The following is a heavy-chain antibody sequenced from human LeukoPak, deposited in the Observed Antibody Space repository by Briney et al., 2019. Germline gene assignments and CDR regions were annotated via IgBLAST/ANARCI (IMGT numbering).Heavy chain of an antibody. V-gene: IGHV3-21*01. D-gene: IGHD3-10*02. CDR1: GFPFSSYS. J-gene: IGHJ6*04. CDR2: ISSSSSYI. CDR3: AEFGITMIGGV. Sequence: GGSLRLSCAASGFPFSSYSMNWVRQAPGKGLEWVSSISSSSSYIYYADSVKGLFNIPRDNAKKSLYLQMNSLRAEDTAVYYCAEFGITMIGGVWGKGTTVTISS.